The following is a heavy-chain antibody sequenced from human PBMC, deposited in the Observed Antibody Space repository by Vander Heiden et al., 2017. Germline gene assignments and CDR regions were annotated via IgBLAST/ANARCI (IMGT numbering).Heavy chain of an antibody. CDR2: IIPIFGTA. J-gene: IGHJ4*02. Sequence: QVQLVQSGAEVKKPGSSVKVSCKASGGTFSSYAIIWVRQAPGQGLEWMGGIIPIFGTANYAQKFQGRVTITADESTSTAYMELSSLRSEDTAVYYCARGGVITFGGVIAPFDYWGQGTLVTVSS. CDR3: ARGGVITFGGVIAPFDY. CDR1: GGTFSSYA. V-gene: IGHV1-69*01. D-gene: IGHD3-16*02.